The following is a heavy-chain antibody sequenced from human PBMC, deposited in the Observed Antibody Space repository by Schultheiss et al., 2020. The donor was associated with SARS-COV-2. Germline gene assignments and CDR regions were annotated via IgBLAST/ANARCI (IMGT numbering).Heavy chain of an antibody. CDR2: IYYSGST. D-gene: IGHD6-13*01. CDR1: GGSVSSGSYY. Sequence: SETLSLTCTVSGGSVSSGSYYWGWIRQPPGKGLEWIGSIYYSGSTNYNPSLKSRVTISVDTSKNQFSLKLSSVTAADTAVYYCARRGRQQHNFFQHWGQGTLVTVSS. CDR3: ARRGRQQHNFFQH. V-gene: IGHV4-39*07. J-gene: IGHJ1*01.